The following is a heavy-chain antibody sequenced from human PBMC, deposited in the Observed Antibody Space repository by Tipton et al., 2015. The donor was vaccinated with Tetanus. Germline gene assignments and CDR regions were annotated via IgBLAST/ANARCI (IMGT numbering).Heavy chain of an antibody. V-gene: IGHV4-39*01. Sequence: LRLSCAVSGGSVTSHPYYWGWIRQPPGKGLEWVGSINYSGTTFSNPSLESRVTVSLDASKNQFSLRLTSVTAADLAVYYCSGATSWNDFDFWGRGTLVRVSS. J-gene: IGHJ4*02. D-gene: IGHD1-1*01. CDR2: INYSGTT. CDR1: GGSVTSHPYY. CDR3: SGATSWNDFDF.